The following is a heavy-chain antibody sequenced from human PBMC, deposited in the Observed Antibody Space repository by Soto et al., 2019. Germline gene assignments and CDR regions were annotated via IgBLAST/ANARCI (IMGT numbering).Heavy chain of an antibody. CDR3: ARGTPHLSGRYCSGGSCYPRRGYFDY. V-gene: IGHV4-34*01. CDR1: GGSFSGYY. CDR2: INHSGST. J-gene: IGHJ4*02. Sequence: SETLSLTCAVYGGSFSGYYWSWIRQPPGKGLEWIGEINHSGSTNYNPSLKSRVTISVDTSKNQFSLKLSSVTAADTAVYYCARGTPHLSGRYCSGGSCYPRRGYFDYWGQGTLVTVSS. D-gene: IGHD2-15*01.